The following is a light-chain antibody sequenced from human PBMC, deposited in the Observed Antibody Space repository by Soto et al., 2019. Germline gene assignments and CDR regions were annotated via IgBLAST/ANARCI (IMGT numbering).Light chain of an antibody. V-gene: IGKV1-39*01. J-gene: IGKJ3*01. CDR3: QQSYNGPFT. CDR1: QSISRY. Sequence: DIQMTQSPSSLSASVGDRVTVACRAGQSISRYLNWYQQRPGKAPKLLIYSASSLQTGVPSRFSGSGSVTDFTLTINSLQPEDFATYYCQQSYNGPFTFGPGTKVDIK. CDR2: SAS.